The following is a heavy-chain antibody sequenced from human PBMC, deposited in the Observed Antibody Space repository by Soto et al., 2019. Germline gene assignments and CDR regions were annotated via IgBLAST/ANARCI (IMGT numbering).Heavy chain of an antibody. CDR3: ARCYGDYAYYYHVGMDD. CDR2: LYYTGSP. J-gene: IGHJ6*02. V-gene: IGHV4-59*01. CDR1: AGYITSYY. Sequence: SATLPLPCTADAGYITSYYWNWFRQPTGKGLEWLGYLYYTGSPNYNPSYKSPFTRSVDTSKKQFSMKLSSATAAATAVYYCARCYGDYAYYYHVGMDDWCQGTTV. D-gene: IGHD4-17*01.